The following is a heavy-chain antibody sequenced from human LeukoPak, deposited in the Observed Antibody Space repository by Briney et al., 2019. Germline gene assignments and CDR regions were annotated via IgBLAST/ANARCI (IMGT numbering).Heavy chain of an antibody. CDR3: AKGRWGLTINNFDL. CDR1: GFSLTTYA. Sequence: GGSLRLSCAASGFSLTTYAMGWVRQAPGKGLEWVSVISDRGDSTYYADSVKGRFTISRDSSKNTLYLQMNSLGGEDTALYYCAKGRWGLTINNFDLWGQGTMGTVSA. V-gene: IGHV3-23*01. CDR2: ISDRGDST. J-gene: IGHJ3*01. D-gene: IGHD2-21*02.